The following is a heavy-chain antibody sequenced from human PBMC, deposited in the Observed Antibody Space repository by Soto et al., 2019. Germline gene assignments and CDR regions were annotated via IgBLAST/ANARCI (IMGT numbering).Heavy chain of an antibody. CDR2: ISAYNSNT. Sequence: ASVKVSCKASGYTFTSYGISWVRQAPGQGLEWMGWISAYNSNTNYAQKLQGRVTMTTNTSTSTAYMELRSLRSDDTAVYYCARAEQQLDRYYYDYYGMDVWGQGTTVTVSS. D-gene: IGHD6-13*01. CDR3: ARAEQQLDRYYYDYYGMDV. CDR1: GYTFTSYG. V-gene: IGHV1-18*01. J-gene: IGHJ6*02.